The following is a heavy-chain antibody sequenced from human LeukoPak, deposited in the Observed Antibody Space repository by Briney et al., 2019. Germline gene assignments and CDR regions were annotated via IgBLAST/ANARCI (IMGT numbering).Heavy chain of an antibody. J-gene: IGHJ6*03. CDR3: ARESPYYDFWSGSGNYYYYMDV. Sequence: SETLSLTCTVSGGSISSYYWSWIRQPPGKGLEWIGYIYYSGSTNYNPSLKSRVTISVDTSKNQFSLKLSSVTAADTAVYYCARESPYYDFWSGSGNYYYYMDVWGKGTTVTVSS. CDR2: IYYSGST. D-gene: IGHD3-3*01. V-gene: IGHV4-59*01. CDR1: GGSISSYY.